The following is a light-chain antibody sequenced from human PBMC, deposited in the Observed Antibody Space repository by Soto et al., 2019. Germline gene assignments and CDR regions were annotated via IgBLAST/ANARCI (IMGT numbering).Light chain of an antibody. J-gene: IGLJ2*01. Sequence: QSALTQPASVSGSPGQSITISCTGTSSDVGSYNLVSWYQQYPGKAPKLMIYEGTKRPSGISNRFSDSKTGNTASLTISGVQVEDEADYYCCSYAGVSSVLFGGGTKLTVL. CDR2: EGT. V-gene: IGLV2-23*01. CDR1: SSDVGSYNL. CDR3: CSYAGVSSVL.